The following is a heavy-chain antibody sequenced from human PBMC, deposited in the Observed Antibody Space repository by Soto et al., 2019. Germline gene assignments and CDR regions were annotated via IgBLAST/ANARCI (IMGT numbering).Heavy chain of an antibody. V-gene: IGHV3-30*03. CDR3: ALTLFGVVELADYGMEV. CDR2: TSYDGSNE. CDR1: GFTFSNYG. J-gene: IGHJ6*02. Sequence: GGSLRLSCAASGFTFSNYGMHWVRQAPGKGLGWVAVTSYDGSNEYYAYYVKGGSTISRDNSKKTLYLQMNSLRAEDTAVYYCALTLFGVVELADYGMEVWGQGTTVTVSS. D-gene: IGHD3-3*01.